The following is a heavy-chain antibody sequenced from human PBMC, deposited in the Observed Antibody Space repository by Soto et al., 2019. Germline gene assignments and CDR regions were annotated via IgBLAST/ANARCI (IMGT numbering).Heavy chain of an antibody. CDR2: ISYDGSNK. CDR3: AKEPRRLRIDYWCDP. J-gene: IGHJ5*02. Sequence: GGSLIPACAATGFTFSSYGLTWVLKAPGRVLEWVAVISYDGSNKYYADSVKGLFTISRDNSKDTRHLQMNSLRAEDTAGYYFAKEPRRLRIDYWCDPWGQGT. CDR1: GFTFSSYG. V-gene: IGHV3-30*18. D-gene: IGHD4-17*01.